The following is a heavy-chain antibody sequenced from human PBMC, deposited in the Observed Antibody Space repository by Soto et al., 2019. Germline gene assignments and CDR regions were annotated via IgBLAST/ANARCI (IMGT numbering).Heavy chain of an antibody. CDR3: ARGMTPPGAPAWYYFDS. CDR1: GASITGSSY. J-gene: IGHJ4*02. D-gene: IGHD2-8*02. Sequence: SETLSLTCTVSGASITGSSYWSWIRQTAGKGLEWIGRFSLSGTTNYNPSLRSRVTMSADVSKNQFSLRLTSVTAAETALYYCARGMTPPGAPAWYYFDSWGQGTLVTVSS. CDR2: FSLSGTT. V-gene: IGHV4-4*07.